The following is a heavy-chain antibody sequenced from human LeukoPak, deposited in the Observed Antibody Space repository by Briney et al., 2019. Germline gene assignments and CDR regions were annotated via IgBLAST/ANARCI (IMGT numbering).Heavy chain of an antibody. D-gene: IGHD6-6*01. CDR2: IIPILGIA. CDR3: ARGIAARYFDY. CDR1: GGTFSSYA. J-gene: IGHJ4*02. Sequence: ASVKVSCKASGGTFSSYAISWVRQAPGQGLEWMGRIIPILGIANYAQKFQGRVTITADKSTSTAYMELSSLRSEDTAVYYCARGIAARYFDYWGQGTLVTVSS. V-gene: IGHV1-69*04.